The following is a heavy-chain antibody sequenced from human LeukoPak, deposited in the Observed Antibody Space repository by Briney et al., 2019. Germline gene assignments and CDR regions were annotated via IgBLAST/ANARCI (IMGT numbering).Heavy chain of an antibody. CDR3: ARLVKKAFGMDV. D-gene: IGHD2-2*01. CDR2: SYYSGST. Sequence: PSETLSLTCTVSGGSISSYYWSWIRQPPGKGLEWIAYSYYSGSTNYNPSLKSRVTISVDTSKKQFSLMLSSVTAADTAVYYCARLVKKAFGMDVWGQGTTVTVSS. V-gene: IGHV4-59*08. J-gene: IGHJ6*02. CDR1: GGSISSYY.